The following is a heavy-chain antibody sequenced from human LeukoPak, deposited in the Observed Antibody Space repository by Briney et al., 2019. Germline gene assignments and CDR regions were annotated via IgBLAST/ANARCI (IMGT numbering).Heavy chain of an antibody. CDR3: AGGMRHFDY. V-gene: IGHV3-33*01. J-gene: IGHJ4*02. CDR2: IWYDGSNK. Sequence: GGSLRLSCAAFGFTFSSNGMHWVRQAPGKGLEWVALIWYDGSNKYYADSVKGRFTISRDNSKNTLFLQMNSLRAEDTAVYYCAGGMRHFDYWGQGTLVTVSS. D-gene: IGHD2-8*01. CDR1: GFTFSSNG.